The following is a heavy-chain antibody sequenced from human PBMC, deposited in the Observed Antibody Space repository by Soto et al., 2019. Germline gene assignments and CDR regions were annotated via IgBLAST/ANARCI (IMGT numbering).Heavy chain of an antibody. J-gene: IGHJ4*02. V-gene: IGHV1-69*13. CDR2: IIPIFGTA. CDR1: GVTFSSYA. CDR3: ARDNPSCSGGSCYSFYFDY. D-gene: IGHD2-15*01. Sequence: SVKVSCKASGVTFSSYAISWVRQAPGQGLEWMGGIIPIFGTANYAQKFQGRVTITADESTSTAYMELSSLRSEDTAVYYCARDNPSCSGGSCYSFYFDYWGQGTLVTV.